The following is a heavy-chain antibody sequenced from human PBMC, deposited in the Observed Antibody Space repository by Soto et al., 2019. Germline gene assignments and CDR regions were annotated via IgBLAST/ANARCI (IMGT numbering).Heavy chain of an antibody. J-gene: IGHJ4*02. CDR3: ARDATGYSYGFFDY. D-gene: IGHD5-18*01. V-gene: IGHV3-30-3*01. CDR1: GFTFSSYA. Sequence: PGGSLRLSCAASGFTFSSYAMHWVRQAPGKWLEWVAVISYDGSNKYYADSVKGRFTISRDNSKNTLYLQMNSLRAEDTAVYYCARDATGYSYGFFDYWGQGTLVTVSS. CDR2: ISYDGSNK.